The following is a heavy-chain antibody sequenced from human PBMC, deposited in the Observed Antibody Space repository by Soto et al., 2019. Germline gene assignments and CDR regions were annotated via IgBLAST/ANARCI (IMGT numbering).Heavy chain of an antibody. D-gene: IGHD1-26*01. CDR2: IKTKAQGETT. J-gene: IGHJ4*02. V-gene: IGHV3-15*07. Sequence: EVQLVESGGGLVKPGGSLRLSCAASGFTISGAWMNWVRQAPGKGLEWVGRIKTKAQGETTDYAAPVKGRFTISRDDSENTLPLQMSSLKIEDTAVYFCTTGSVEGYWGQGTLVTVSS. CDR3: TTGSVEGY. CDR1: GFTISGAW.